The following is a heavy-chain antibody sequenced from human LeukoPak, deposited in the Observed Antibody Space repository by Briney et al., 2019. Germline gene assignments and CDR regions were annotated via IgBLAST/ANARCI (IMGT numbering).Heavy chain of an antibody. J-gene: IGHJ4*02. CDR1: GFTFSSYA. CDR2: ISGSGGST. Sequence: GSLRLSCAASGFTFSSYAMSWVRQAPGKGLEWVSAISGSGGSTYYADSVKGRFTISRDNSKNTLYLQMNSLRAEDTAVYYCAKGLGQQLAITYFDYWGQGTLVTVSS. D-gene: IGHD6-13*01. CDR3: AKGLGQQLAITYFDY. V-gene: IGHV3-23*01.